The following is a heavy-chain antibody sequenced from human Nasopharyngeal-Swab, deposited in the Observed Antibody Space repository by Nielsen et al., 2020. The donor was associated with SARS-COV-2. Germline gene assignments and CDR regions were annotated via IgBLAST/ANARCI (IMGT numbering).Heavy chain of an antibody. Sequence: WVRQAPGQGLEWMGIINPSGGSTSYAQKFQGRVTMTRDTSTSTVYMELSSLRSEDTAVYYCARDRVLIAAAGTIPAYYYYYGMDVWGQGTTVTVSS. CDR2: INPSGGST. CDR3: ARDRVLIAAAGTIPAYYYYYGMDV. V-gene: IGHV1-46*01. J-gene: IGHJ6*02. D-gene: IGHD6-13*01.